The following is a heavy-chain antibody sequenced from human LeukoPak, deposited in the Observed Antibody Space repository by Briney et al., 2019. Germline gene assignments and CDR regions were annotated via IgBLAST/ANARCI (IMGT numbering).Heavy chain of an antibody. J-gene: IGHJ2*01. Sequence: SETLSLTCTVSGGSISSSSYYWGWIRQPPGKGLEWIGSIYYSGSTYYNPSLKSRVTTSVDTSKNQFSLKLSSVTAADTAVYYCARTTVVPDWYFDLWGRGTLVTVSS. V-gene: IGHV4-39*07. CDR2: IYYSGST. CDR3: ARTTVVPDWYFDL. D-gene: IGHD4-23*01. CDR1: GGSISSSSYY.